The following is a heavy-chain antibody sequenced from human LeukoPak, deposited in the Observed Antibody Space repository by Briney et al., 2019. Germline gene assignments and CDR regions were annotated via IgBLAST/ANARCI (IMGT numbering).Heavy chain of an antibody. J-gene: IGHJ4*02. Sequence: PGKSLRLSCVASGFTFSNFGVHWVRQAPGKGLEWVAVISYNGHYEYYGESVKGRFTISRDNSKNTVSLQMDSLRIEDTAVYYCVRGGSPPTSTWSLDEWGQGTLVSVSS. V-gene: IGHV3-30*03. CDR3: VRGGSPPTSTWSLDE. CDR1: GFTFSNFG. CDR2: ISYNGHYE. D-gene: IGHD1-26*01.